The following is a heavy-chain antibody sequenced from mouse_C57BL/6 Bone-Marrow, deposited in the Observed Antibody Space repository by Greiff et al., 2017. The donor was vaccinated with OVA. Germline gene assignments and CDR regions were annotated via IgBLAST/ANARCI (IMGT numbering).Heavy chain of an antibody. D-gene: IGHD3-2*02. V-gene: IGHV5-9*01. CDR1: GFTFSSYT. J-gene: IGHJ2*01. Sequence: EVQGVESGGGLVKPGGSLKLSCAASGFTFSSYTMSWVRQTPEKRLEWVATISGGGGNTYYPDSVKGRFTISRDNAKNTLYLQMSSLRSEDTALYYCARHDSSGYGVWGQGTTLTVSS. CDR2: ISGGGGNT. CDR3: ARHDSSGYGV.